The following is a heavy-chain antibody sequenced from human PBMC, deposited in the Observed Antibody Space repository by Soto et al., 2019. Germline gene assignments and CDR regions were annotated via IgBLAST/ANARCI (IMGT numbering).Heavy chain of an antibody. CDR1: GGSISSYY. Sequence: SETLSLTCTVSGGSISSYYWSWIRQPPGKGLEWIGYIYYSGSTNYNPSLKSRVTISVDTSKNQFSLKLSSVTAADTAVYYCARHSPRPIPKAVYMDVWGKGTTVTVSS. J-gene: IGHJ6*03. CDR2: IYYSGST. CDR3: ARHSPRPIPKAVYMDV. V-gene: IGHV4-59*08. D-gene: IGHD2-21*01.